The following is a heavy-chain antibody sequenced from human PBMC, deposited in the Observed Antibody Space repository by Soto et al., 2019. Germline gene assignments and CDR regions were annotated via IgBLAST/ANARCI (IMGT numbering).Heavy chain of an antibody. CDR1: GYTFTSYA. CDR2: INAGNGNT. V-gene: IGHV1-3*01. CDR3: ARVGRGEYQLLYTGALAAFDI. J-gene: IGHJ3*02. D-gene: IGHD2-2*02. Sequence: ASVKVSCKASGYTFTSYAMHWVRQAPGQRLEWMGWINAGNGNTKYSQKFQDRVTITRDTSASTAYMELSSLRSEDTAVYYCARVGRGEYQLLYTGALAAFDIWGQGTMVTVSS.